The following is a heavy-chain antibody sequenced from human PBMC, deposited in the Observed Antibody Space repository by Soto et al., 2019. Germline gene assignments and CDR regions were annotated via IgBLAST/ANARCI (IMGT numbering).Heavy chain of an antibody. V-gene: IGHV4-31*03. Sequence: QVQLQESGPGLVKPSQTLSLTCTVSGGSISSGGYSWSWIRQHPGKGLEWIGSIYYSGSTNYNPSLKSRVTISVDTSKNQFSLKLSSVTAADTAVYYCASGYHYFDYWGQGTLVTVSS. D-gene: IGHD3-22*01. CDR1: GGSISSGGYS. CDR3: ASGYHYFDY. CDR2: IYYSGST. J-gene: IGHJ4*02.